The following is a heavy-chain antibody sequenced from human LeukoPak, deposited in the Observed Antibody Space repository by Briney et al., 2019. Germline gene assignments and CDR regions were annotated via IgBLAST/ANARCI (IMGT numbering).Heavy chain of an antibody. J-gene: IGHJ6*02. D-gene: IGHD5-12*01. V-gene: IGHV3-23*01. CDR2: ISGSGGST. CDR3: ARDRWLGGHYYYYGMDV. CDR1: GFTFSSYA. Sequence: PGGSLRLSCAASGFTFSSYAMSWVRQAPGKGLEWVSAISGSGGSTYYADSVKGRFTISRDNSKNTLYLQMNSLRAEDTAVYYCARDRWLGGHYYYYGMDVWGQGTTVTVSS.